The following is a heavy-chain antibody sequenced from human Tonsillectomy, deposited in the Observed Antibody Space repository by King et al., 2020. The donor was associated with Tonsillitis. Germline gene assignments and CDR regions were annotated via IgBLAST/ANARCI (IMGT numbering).Heavy chain of an antibody. V-gene: IGHV2-5*02. CDR1: GLALSTSEEG. Sequence: ITLKESGPTLVKPTQTLTLTCTFSGLALSTSEEGVGWIRQPPGKALEWLVVIYWDDVKRYSPSLKRRRTRNKDTAKNQVVLTMTNMDPVDTGTYYCAHRLAYHDRNYFDYWGQGTLVTVSS. CDR2: IYWDDVK. D-gene: IGHD3-22*01. CDR3: AHRLAYHDRNYFDY. J-gene: IGHJ4*02.